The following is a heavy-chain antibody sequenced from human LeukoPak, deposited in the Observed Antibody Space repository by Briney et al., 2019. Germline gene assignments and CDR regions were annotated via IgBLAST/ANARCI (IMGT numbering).Heavy chain of an antibody. D-gene: IGHD3-22*01. Sequence: ETLSLTCTVSGGSISSYYWSWVRQAPGKGLEWVANIKQDGSEKYYVDSVKGRFTISRDNAKNSLYLQMNSLRAEDTAVYYCARVGGPTYYYDSSGYSQFDYWGQGTLVTVSS. CDR1: GGSISSYY. J-gene: IGHJ4*02. CDR2: IKQDGSEK. CDR3: ARVGGPTYYYDSSGYSQFDY. V-gene: IGHV3-7*01.